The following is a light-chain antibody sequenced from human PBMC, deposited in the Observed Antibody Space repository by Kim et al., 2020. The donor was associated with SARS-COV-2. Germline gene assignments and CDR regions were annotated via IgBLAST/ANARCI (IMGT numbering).Light chain of an antibody. Sequence: RVTISCSGGSSNIGSNTVNWYQQLPGTAPKLLIYSNNQRPSGVPDRFSGSKSGTSASLAISGLQSEDEADYYCAAWDDSLNGYVVFGGGTQLTVL. V-gene: IGLV1-44*01. CDR2: SNN. J-gene: IGLJ2*01. CDR1: SSNIGSNT. CDR3: AAWDDSLNGYVV.